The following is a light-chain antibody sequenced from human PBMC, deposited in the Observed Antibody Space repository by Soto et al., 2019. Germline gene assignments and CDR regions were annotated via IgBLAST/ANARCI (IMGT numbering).Light chain of an antibody. CDR3: QQRSNWPPIT. V-gene: IGKV3-11*01. Sequence: EIVLTQSPATLSLSPGERATLSCRASQSVKTFLVWYQQRPGQAPRLLIHDASHTSAGVPARFSGSWFGTDFTITSSSLEPEDAEVYSCQQRSNWPPITFGQGTRLEI. J-gene: IGKJ5*01. CDR1: QSVKTF. CDR2: DAS.